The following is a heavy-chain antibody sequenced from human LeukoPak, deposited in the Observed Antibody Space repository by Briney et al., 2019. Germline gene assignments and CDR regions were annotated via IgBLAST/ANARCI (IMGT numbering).Heavy chain of an antibody. Sequence: GGSLRLSCAASGFTFDDYGMSWVRQAPGKGLEWVSGINWNGGSTGYADSVKGRFTISRDNAKNSLYLQMNSLRAEGTAVYFCARRRDSGSLQHFDYWGQGTLVTVSS. J-gene: IGHJ4*02. CDR3: ARRRDSGSLQHFDY. CDR2: INWNGGST. CDR1: GFTFDDYG. D-gene: IGHD1-26*01. V-gene: IGHV3-20*04.